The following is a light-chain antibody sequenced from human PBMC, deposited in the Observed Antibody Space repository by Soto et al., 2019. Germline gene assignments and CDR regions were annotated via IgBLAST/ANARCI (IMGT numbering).Light chain of an antibody. Sequence: EIVLTQSPATLSLSPGERSTPSCRSSQSVSIYLAWYQQRPCQAPRLLIYDASNRATGIPARFSGSGSGTDFTLTISSLEPEDFAVYYCQQRSNWPPITFGQGTRLEIK. CDR2: DAS. CDR3: QQRSNWPPIT. V-gene: IGKV3-11*01. CDR1: QSVSIY. J-gene: IGKJ5*01.